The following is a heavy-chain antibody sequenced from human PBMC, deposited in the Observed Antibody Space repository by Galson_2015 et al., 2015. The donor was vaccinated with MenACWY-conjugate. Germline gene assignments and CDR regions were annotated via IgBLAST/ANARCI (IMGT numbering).Heavy chain of an antibody. V-gene: IGHV1-18*01. CDR3: ARVAEQHMDYYFDY. D-gene: IGHD6-13*01. J-gene: IGHJ4*02. Sequence: SVKVSCKASGFTFSSYGISWVRQAPGQGLEWMGWISAYNGDTKFAQSLQGRVTMTTDTSTGTAYMELRSLRSDDTAVYYCARVAEQHMDYYFDYWGLGTLVTVSS. CDR1: GFTFSSYG. CDR2: ISAYNGDT.